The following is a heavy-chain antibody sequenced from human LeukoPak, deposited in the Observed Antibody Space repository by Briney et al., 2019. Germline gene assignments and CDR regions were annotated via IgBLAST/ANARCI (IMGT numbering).Heavy chain of an antibody. CDR3: AKGEDDILTGYYPYNWFDP. CDR2: ISGSGGST. CDR1: GFTFSSYA. D-gene: IGHD3-9*01. J-gene: IGHJ5*02. Sequence: GGSLRLSCAASGFTFSSYAMSWVRQAPGKGLEWVSSISGSGGSTYYADSVKGRFTISRDNSKNTLYLQMNSLRAEDTAVYYCAKGEDDILTGYYPYNWFDPWGQGTLVTVSS. V-gene: IGHV3-23*01.